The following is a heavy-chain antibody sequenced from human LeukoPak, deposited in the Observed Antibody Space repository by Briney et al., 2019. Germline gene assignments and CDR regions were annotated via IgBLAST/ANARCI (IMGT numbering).Heavy chain of an antibody. CDR3: ARDAQYSSGWYAGPSWFDP. CDR2: IKQDGSEK. J-gene: IGHJ5*02. D-gene: IGHD6-19*01. CDR1: GFTFSSYW. V-gene: IGHV3-7*01. Sequence: PGGSLRLSCAASGFTFSSYWMSWVRQAPGKGLEWVANIKQDGSEKYYVDSVKGRFTISRDNAKNSLYLQMNSLRAEDTAVYYCARDAQYSSGWYAGPSWFDPWGQGTLVTVSS.